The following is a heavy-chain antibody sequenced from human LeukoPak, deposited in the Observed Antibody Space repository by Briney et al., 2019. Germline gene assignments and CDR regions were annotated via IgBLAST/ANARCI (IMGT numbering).Heavy chain of an antibody. J-gene: IGHJ4*02. CDR1: GFTFSAAW. V-gene: IGHV3-15*01. CDR3: STGYGGRPN. CDR2: IKTKSEGGTT. D-gene: IGHD4-23*01. Sequence: GGSLRLSCAASGFTFSAAWMSWVRQAPGKGLEWVGRIKTKSEGGTTDYAAPVKGTFTISRDDSKDAVYLQMNSLKTEDTGVYYCSTGYGGRPNWGQGTLVTVSS.